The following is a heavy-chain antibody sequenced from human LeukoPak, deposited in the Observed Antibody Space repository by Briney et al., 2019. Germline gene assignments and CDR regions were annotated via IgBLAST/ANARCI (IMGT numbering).Heavy chain of an antibody. CDR1: GFTFSSYG. V-gene: IGHV3-33*01. J-gene: IGHJ4*02. D-gene: IGHD2-15*01. CDR3: ARGVIRYCSGGSCYLDY. CDR2: IWYDGSNK. Sequence: PGRSLRLSCAASGFTFSSYGMHWVRQAPGKGLEWVAVIWYDGSNKYYADSVKGRFTISRDNSKNTLYLQMNSLRAEDTAVYYCARGVIRYCSGGSCYLDYWGQGTLVTVSS.